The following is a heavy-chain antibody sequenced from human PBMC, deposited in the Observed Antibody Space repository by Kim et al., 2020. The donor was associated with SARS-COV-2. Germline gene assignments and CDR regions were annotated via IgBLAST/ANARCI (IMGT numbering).Heavy chain of an antibody. V-gene: IGHV1-8*01. D-gene: IGHD3-9*01. J-gene: IGHJ6*03. Sequence: ASVKVSCKASGYTFTSYDINWVRQATGQGLEWMGWMNPNSGNTGYAQKFQGRVTMTRNTSISTAYMELSSLSSEDTAVYYCARRLRYFDWLSPSYYYYYMDVWGKETTVTVSS. CDR2: MNPNSGNT. CDR1: GYTFTSYD. CDR3: ARRLRYFDWLSPSYYYYYMDV.